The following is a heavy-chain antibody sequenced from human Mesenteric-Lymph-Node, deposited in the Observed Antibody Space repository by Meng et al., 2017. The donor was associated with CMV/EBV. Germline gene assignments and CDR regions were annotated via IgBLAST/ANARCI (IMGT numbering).Heavy chain of an antibody. D-gene: IGHD2-8*01. V-gene: IGHV3-53*01. CDR2: IYTGGST. CDR3: ARRGNNGRALDV. J-gene: IGHJ6*02. CDR1: GLSLSSDY. Sequence: GESLKISCAASGLSLSSDYITWVRQAPGKGLEWVSIIYTGGSTYYADSVKDRFTISRDNSNNKLYLQMNSLRAEDTAVYYCARRGNNGRALDVWGQGTTVTVSS.